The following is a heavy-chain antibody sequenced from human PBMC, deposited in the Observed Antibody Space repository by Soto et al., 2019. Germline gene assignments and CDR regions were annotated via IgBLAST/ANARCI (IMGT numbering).Heavy chain of an antibody. CDR1: GGSISSSSYY. Sequence: PSETLSLTCTVSGGSISSSSYYWGWIRQPPGKGLEWIGSIYYSGSTYYNPSLKSRVTISVDTSKNQFSLKLSSVTAADTAVYYCARVNYGDYVIYYYYVDVWDKGTPVTVSS. CDR3: ARVNYGDYVIYYYYVDV. D-gene: IGHD4-17*01. J-gene: IGHJ6*03. V-gene: IGHV4-39*01. CDR2: IYYSGST.